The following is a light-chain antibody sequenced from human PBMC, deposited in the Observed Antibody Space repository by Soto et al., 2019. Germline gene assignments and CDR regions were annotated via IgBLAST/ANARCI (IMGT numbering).Light chain of an antibody. CDR1: GSDVGGFDY. Sequence: QSALTQPASVSGSPGQSITISCTGTGSDVGGFDYVSWYQQHPGKAPKLIIYEVTNRPSGVSNRFSGSKSGNTASLTISGLQAEDEADYYCSSYTASSTLLFGTGTKLTVL. V-gene: IGLV2-14*01. CDR2: EVT. CDR3: SSYTASSTLL. J-gene: IGLJ1*01.